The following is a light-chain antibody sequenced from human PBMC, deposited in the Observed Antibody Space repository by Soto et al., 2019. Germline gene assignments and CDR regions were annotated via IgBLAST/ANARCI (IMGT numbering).Light chain of an antibody. Sequence: EIVLTQSPATLSLYPGERATLSCRASQSVSSYLAWSQQKPGQAPRLLIYDASNRATGIPARFSGSGSGTDFTLTIGSLEPEDFAVYYCQQRSNWPPAWTFGQGTKVAI. CDR3: QQRSNWPPAWT. CDR1: QSVSSY. J-gene: IGKJ1*01. V-gene: IGKV3-11*01. CDR2: DAS.